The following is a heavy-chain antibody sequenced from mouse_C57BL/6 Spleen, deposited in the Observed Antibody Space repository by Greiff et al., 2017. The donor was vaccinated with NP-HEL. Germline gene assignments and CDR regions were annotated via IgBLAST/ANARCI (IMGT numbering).Heavy chain of an antibody. CDR3: ARAQLGAY. CDR2: ISDGGSYT. D-gene: IGHD4-1*02. V-gene: IGHV5-4*01. J-gene: IGHJ3*01. CDR1: GFTFSSYA. Sequence: EVHLVESGGGLVKPGGSLKLSCAASGFTFSSYAMSWVRQTPEKRLEWVATISDGGSYTYYPDNVQGRFTISRDNATNNLYLQMSHLKSEDTAMYYCARAQLGAYWGQGTLVTVSA.